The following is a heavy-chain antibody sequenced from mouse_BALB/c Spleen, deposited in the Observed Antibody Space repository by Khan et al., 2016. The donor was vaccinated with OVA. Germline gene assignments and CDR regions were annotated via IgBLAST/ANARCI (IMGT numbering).Heavy chain of an antibody. CDR3: ARGNRDFDY. D-gene: IGHD2-1*01. Sequence: QIQLVQSGPELKKPGETVKISCKASGYSFTNYVMNWVKQAPGKGLKWMGWINTYIGEPTYSDDFKGRFALSLETSASTAYLQINNLKNEDTATYFCARGNRDFDYLRQGTTLTVSS. CDR1: GYSFTNYV. CDR2: INTYIGEP. V-gene: IGHV9-3-1*01. J-gene: IGHJ2*01.